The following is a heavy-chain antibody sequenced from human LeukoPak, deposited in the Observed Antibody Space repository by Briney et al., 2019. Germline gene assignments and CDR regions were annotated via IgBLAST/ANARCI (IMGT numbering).Heavy chain of an antibody. J-gene: IGHJ5*02. Sequence: SETLSLTCTVSGASISSTNYYWDWIRQPPGKGLEWIGSIYYSGTTYYNASLKSRVTMSIDTSKNHFSLNLGSVTAADTAIYYCATRGAGATNYWFDPWGQGALVTVSS. CDR2: IYYSGTT. CDR3: ATRGAGATNYWFDP. D-gene: IGHD6-25*01. V-gene: IGHV4-39*02. CDR1: GASISSTNYY.